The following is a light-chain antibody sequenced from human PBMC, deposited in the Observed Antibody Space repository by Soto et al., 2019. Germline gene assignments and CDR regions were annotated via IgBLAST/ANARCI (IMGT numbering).Light chain of an antibody. CDR2: GAS. CDR3: QQYDNWPPLT. Sequence: EIVMTQSPATLSLSPGERATLSCRASQSVSSNLAWYQQKPGQAPRPLIYGASTRATGVPARFSGSGSGTEFTLTISTLQSEDFAVYYCQQYDNWPPLTFGGGTKVDIK. V-gene: IGKV3-15*01. CDR1: QSVSSN. J-gene: IGKJ4*01.